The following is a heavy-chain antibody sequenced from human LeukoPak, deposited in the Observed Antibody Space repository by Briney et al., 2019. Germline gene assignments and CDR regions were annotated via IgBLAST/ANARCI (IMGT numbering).Heavy chain of an antibody. V-gene: IGHV4-30-2*01. CDR1: GGSISSDGYS. Sequence: KPSETLSLTCAVSGGSISSDGYSWSWIRQPPGKGLEWIGDIYHSGSTHYNPSLKSRVSMSVDRSKNQFSLQLNSVTPEDTAVYYCARGPGGRSDSWGQGTLVTVSS. CDR3: ARGPGGRSDS. CDR2: IYHSGST. D-gene: IGHD3-16*01. J-gene: IGHJ4*02.